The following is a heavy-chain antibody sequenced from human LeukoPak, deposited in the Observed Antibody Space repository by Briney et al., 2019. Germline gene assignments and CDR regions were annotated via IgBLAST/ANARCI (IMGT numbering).Heavy chain of an antibody. CDR1: GYTFTAYY. CDR2: INPNSGGT. V-gene: IGHV1-2*02. CDR3: ARELNQWFGELLPTDY. D-gene: IGHD3-10*01. J-gene: IGHJ4*02. Sequence: ASVKVSCKASGYTFTAYYMHWVRQAPGQGLEWMGWINPNSGGTNYAQKFQGRVTMTRDTSISTAYMELSRLRSDDTAVYYCARELNQWFGELLPTDYRGQGTLVTVSS.